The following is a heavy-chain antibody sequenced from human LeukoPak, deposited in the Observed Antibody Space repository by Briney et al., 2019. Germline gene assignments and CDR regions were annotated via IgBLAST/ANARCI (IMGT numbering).Heavy chain of an antibody. Sequence: ASVTVSCKVSGYTLTELSMHWVRQAPGKGREWMGGFDPEDGETIYAQKFQGRVTMTEDTSTDTAYMELSSLRAEDTAVYYCAGGFHDDRSSFTYDYYGMDVWGQGTTVTVSS. CDR3: AGGFHDDRSSFTYDYYGMDV. CDR2: FDPEDGET. D-gene: IGHD3-22*01. J-gene: IGHJ6*02. CDR1: GYTLTELS. V-gene: IGHV1-24*01.